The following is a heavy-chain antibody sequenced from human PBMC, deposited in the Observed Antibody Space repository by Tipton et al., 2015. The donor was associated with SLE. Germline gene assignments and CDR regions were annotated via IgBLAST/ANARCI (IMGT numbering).Heavy chain of an antibody. Sequence: QLVQSGAEVKKPGASVKVSCKASGYTFASCYMHWVRQAPGQGLEWMGMFNPSGGTTDYAQKFQGRVTMTSDTSTSTVYIELSSLRSEDTALYYWARGARNGAYYFDYWGQGTLVTVSS. CDR3: ARGARNGAYYFDY. V-gene: IGHV1-46*01. CDR1: GYTFASCY. CDR2: FNPSGGTT. D-gene: IGHD2-8*01. J-gene: IGHJ4*02.